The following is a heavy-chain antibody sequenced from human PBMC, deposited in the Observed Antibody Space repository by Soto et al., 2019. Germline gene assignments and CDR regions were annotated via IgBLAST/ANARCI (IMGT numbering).Heavy chain of an antibody. CDR2: IYHSGST. J-gene: IGHJ4*02. V-gene: IGHV4-4*02. CDR1: GVSISSSSW. D-gene: IGHD3-10*01. Sequence: QVQLQQSGPGLVKPSGTLSLTCDVSGVSISSSSWWSWVRQPPGKGPEWVGEIYHSGSTNYNPSLKSRVTISVDKSKNQFSLRLPSVTAADTAVYYCAGGFGSGHYDYWGQGSLVTVSS. CDR3: AGGFGSGHYDY.